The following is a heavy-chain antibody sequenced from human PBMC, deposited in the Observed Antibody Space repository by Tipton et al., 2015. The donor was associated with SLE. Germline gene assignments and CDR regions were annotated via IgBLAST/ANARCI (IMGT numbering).Heavy chain of an antibody. CDR3: ARGSGNFDY. V-gene: IGHV4-34*01. J-gene: IGHJ4*02. CDR1: GGSFSGYY. D-gene: IGHD3-10*01. CDR2: INHSGST. Sequence: TLSLTCAVYGGSFSGYYWSWIRQPPGKGLEWIGEINHSGSTNYNPSLKSRVTISVDTSKNQFSLKLNSVTAADTAVYYCARGSGNFDYWGQGTLVTVSS.